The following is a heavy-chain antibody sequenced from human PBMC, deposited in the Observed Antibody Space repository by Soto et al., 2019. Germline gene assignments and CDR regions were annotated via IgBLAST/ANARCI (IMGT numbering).Heavy chain of an antibody. Sequence: PSETLSLTCTVSGGSISSSSYYWGWLRQPPGKGLEWIGSIYYSGSTYYNPSLKSRVTISVDTSKNQFSLKLSSVTAADTAVYYCASHSGYDSLAYYYYGMDVWGQGTTVTVSS. V-gene: IGHV4-39*01. D-gene: IGHD5-12*01. CDR2: IYYSGST. CDR1: GGSISSSSYY. J-gene: IGHJ6*02. CDR3: ASHSGYDSLAYYYYGMDV.